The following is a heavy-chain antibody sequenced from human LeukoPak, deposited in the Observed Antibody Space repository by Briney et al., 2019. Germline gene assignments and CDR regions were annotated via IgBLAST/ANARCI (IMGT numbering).Heavy chain of an antibody. Sequence: GGSLRLSCAASGFTFSSYWMHWVREVPGKGLMWVSRIKTDGSSTSYADSVKGRFTISRDNAKNTLYLQMNSLRVEDTAVYYCARDFMYSISCAGCWGQGTLLTVSS. CDR3: ARDFMYSISCAGC. V-gene: IGHV3-74*01. CDR1: GFTFSSYW. CDR2: IKTDGSST. J-gene: IGHJ4*02. D-gene: IGHD6-13*01.